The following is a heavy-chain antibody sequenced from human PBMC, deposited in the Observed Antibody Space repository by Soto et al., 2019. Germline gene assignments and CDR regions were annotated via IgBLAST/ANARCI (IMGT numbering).Heavy chain of an antibody. CDR1: GGSISYYGYY. V-gene: IGHV4-39*02. CDR3: ARLVVVAPVANA. Sequence: PSESLSLTCSASGGSISYYGYYWGWIRQPPSKGLGWGGGICYNGTTYPSPSLKDRVTISVDTSKNSVSLNLTSVTAADTAVYFCARLVVVAPVANAWGQGTLVTVSS. D-gene: IGHD2-2*01. J-gene: IGHJ5*02. CDR2: ICYNGTT.